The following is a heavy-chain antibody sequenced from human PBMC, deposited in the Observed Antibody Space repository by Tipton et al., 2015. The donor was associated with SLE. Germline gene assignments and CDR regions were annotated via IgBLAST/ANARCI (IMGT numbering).Heavy chain of an antibody. D-gene: IGHD1/OR15-1a*01. J-gene: IGHJ2*01. V-gene: IGHV4-39*07. Sequence: LRLSCTVSGGSISSSSYYWGWIRQPSGKGLEWIGSIYYSGSTYYNPSLKSRVTISEDTSKNQFSLKLSSVTAADTAVYYCARTGTDSWYFDLWGRGTLVTVSS. CDR3: ARTGTDSWYFDL. CDR1: GGSISSSSYY. CDR2: IYYSGST.